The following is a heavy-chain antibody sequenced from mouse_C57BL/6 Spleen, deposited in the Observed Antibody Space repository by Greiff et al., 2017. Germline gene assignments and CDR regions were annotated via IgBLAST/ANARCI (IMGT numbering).Heavy chain of an antibody. CDR2: IYYSGTI. Sequence: EVKLMESGPGLVKPSQTVFLTCTVTGISITTGNYRWSWIRQFPGNKLEWIGYIYYSGTITYNPSLTSRTTITRDTPKNQFFLEMNSLTAEDTATYYCARAVTTVGVYYFDYWGQGTTLTVSS. CDR3: ARAVTTVGVYYFDY. CDR1: GISITTGNYR. D-gene: IGHD1-1*01. V-gene: IGHV3-5*01. J-gene: IGHJ2*01.